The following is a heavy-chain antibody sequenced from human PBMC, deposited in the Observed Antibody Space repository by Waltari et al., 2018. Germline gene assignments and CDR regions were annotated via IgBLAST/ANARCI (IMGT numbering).Heavy chain of an antibody. CDR3: AKYVGYFDN. J-gene: IGHJ4*02. CDR1: GFTLSSQA. CDR2: IYSGAGST. Sequence: EVQLLESGGGLVQPGGSLRLSCAASGFTLSSQAMTWVRQAPGKGLEWVSTIYSGAGSTFYADSVKGRFTISRDNSKNTLYLQMNSLRAEDTALYYCAKYVGYFDNWGQGTLVTVSS. V-gene: IGHV3-23*03. D-gene: IGHD6-13*01.